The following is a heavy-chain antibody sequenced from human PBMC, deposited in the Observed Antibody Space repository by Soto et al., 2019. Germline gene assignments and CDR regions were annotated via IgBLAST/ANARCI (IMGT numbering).Heavy chain of an antibody. CDR2: ISYDGSNK. Sequence: GGPLRLSCAASGFNFSSYAMHWVRQAPGKGLEWVAVISYDGSNKYYADSVKGRFTISRDNSKNTLYLQMNSLRAEDTAVYYCARTRITMTVVVPSFDYWGQGTLVTVSS. D-gene: IGHD3-22*01. J-gene: IGHJ4*02. V-gene: IGHV3-30-3*01. CDR3: ARTRITMTVVVPSFDY. CDR1: GFNFSSYA.